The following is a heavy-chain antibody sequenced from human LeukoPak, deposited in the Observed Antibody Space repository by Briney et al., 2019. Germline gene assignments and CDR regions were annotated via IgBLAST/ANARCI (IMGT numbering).Heavy chain of an antibody. CDR1: GFTFSNAW. D-gene: IGHD4-17*01. Sequence: GGSLRLSCAASGFTFSNAWMSWVRQAPGKGLEWVGRIKSKTDGGTTDYAAPVKGRFTISRDDSKNTLYLQMNSLRAEDTAVYYCAGKQQYGDYGPPDYWGQGTLVTVSS. CDR2: IKSKTDGGTT. CDR3: AGKQQYGDYGPPDY. V-gene: IGHV3-15*01. J-gene: IGHJ4*02.